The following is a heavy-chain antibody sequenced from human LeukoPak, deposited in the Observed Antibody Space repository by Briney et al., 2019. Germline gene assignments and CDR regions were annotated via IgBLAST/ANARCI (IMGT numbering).Heavy chain of an antibody. CDR3: AKVPLRFLEWLFVDY. Sequence: GGSLRLSCAASGFTFSSYAMSWVRQAPGKGLEWVSAISGSGGSTYYADSVKGRFTISRDNSKNTLYLQMNSLRAEDTAVYYSAKVPLRFLEWLFVDYWGQGTLVTVSS. CDR2: ISGSGGST. V-gene: IGHV3-23*01. J-gene: IGHJ4*02. D-gene: IGHD3-3*01. CDR1: GFTFSSYA.